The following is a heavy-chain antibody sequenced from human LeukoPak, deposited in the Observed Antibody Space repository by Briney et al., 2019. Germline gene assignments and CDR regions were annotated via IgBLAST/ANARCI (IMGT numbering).Heavy chain of an antibody. CDR1: GYTFTSYY. CDR2: INPSGGST. J-gene: IGHJ5*02. CDR3: ARDGLYYYDSSGYYRNWFDP. D-gene: IGHD3-22*01. Sequence: ASVKVSCKASGYTFTSYYMHWVRQAPGQGLEWMGIINPSGGSTSYAQKFQGRVTMTRDTSTSTVYMELSSLRSEDTAVYYCARDGLYYYDSSGYYRNWFDPWGQGTLVTVSS. V-gene: IGHV1-46*01.